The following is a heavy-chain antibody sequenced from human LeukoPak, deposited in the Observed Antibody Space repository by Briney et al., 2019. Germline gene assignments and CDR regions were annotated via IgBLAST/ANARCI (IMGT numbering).Heavy chain of an antibody. CDR1: GYTFTGYY. D-gene: IGHD3-10*01. CDR3: ARDLFYSVSGTYYNVGRVFNY. Sequence: VSVKVSCKASGYTFTGYYMHWVRQAPGQGLEWMGWINPNRGGTNYAQKFQGRVTMTKDTSITTAYMELTSLRSDDTAVYYCARDLFYSVSGTYYNVGRVFNYWGQGTLVTVSS. CDR2: INPNRGGT. J-gene: IGHJ4*02. V-gene: IGHV1-2*02.